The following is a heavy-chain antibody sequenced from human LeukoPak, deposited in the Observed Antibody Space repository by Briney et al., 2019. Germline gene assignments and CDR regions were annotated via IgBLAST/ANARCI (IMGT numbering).Heavy chain of an antibody. CDR1: GGSISSYY. Sequence: KSSETLCLTCTASGGSISSYYWSWIRQPPGKGLEWIGHIYYSSTTNYNPSLKSRVAISVDTSKNQFSLKLRSVTAADTAVYYCVRDKGDVTRASPERFDYWGQGTLVTVSS. D-gene: IGHD4-17*01. V-gene: IGHV4-59*01. J-gene: IGHJ4*02. CDR2: IYYSSTT. CDR3: VRDKGDVTRASPERFDY.